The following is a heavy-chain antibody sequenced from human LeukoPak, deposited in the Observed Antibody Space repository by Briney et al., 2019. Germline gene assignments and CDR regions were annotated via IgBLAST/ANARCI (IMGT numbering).Heavy chain of an antibody. Sequence: GGSLRLSCAASGFTVSSNYMSWVRQAPGKGLEWVGRIKSKTDGETTDYAAPVKGRFTISRDDSKNTLYLQMNRLKTEDTAVYYCITDPGEWEPIWGQGTMVTVSS. J-gene: IGHJ3*02. CDR2: IKSKTDGETT. D-gene: IGHD1-26*01. CDR1: GFTVSSNY. V-gene: IGHV3-15*01. CDR3: ITDPGEWEPI.